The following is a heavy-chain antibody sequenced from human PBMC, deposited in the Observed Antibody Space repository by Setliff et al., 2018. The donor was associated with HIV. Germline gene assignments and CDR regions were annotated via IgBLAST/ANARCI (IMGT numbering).Heavy chain of an antibody. CDR3: ARGGALSGFFFPNWLDP. D-gene: IGHD6-19*01. Sequence: ASVKVSCKISGYTLTEVSMHWVRQAPGQGLEWMGWINPNSGGTKSAQTFQGRVTMTRDTSINTVYMDLSRLTSDDTGIYYCARGGALSGFFFPNWLDPWGQGTLVTVSS. V-gene: IGHV1-2*02. CDR2: INPNSGGT. J-gene: IGHJ5*02. CDR1: GYTLTEVS.